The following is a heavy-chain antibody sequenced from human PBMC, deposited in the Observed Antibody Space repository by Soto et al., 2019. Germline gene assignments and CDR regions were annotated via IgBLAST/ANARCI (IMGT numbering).Heavy chain of an antibody. Sequence: SETLSLTWSVSGASFNPGDWSWIRQAPGKGLEWIGYIFYSGHLKYNPSLKSRLTISVDPSKNQISMRLTSVTAADTAVYYCARAYYDTKGYSLDPCGLGTLVTVSS. J-gene: IGHJ5*02. CDR2: IFYSGHL. CDR3: ARAYYDTKGYSLDP. V-gene: IGHV4-59*13. CDR1: GASFNPGD. D-gene: IGHD3-16*01.